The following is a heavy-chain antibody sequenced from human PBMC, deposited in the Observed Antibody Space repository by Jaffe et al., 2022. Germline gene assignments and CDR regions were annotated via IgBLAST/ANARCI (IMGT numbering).Heavy chain of an antibody. J-gene: IGHJ4*02. Sequence: QVQLVESGGGVVQPGGSLRLSCAASGFTFSSYGMHWVRQAPGKGLEWVAFIRYDGSNKYYADSVKGRFTISRDNSKNTLYLQMNSLRAEDTAVYYCAKDYYGSGSYYNDRTFDYWGQGTLVTVSS. CDR1: GFTFSSYG. CDR3: AKDYYGSGSYYNDRTFDY. D-gene: IGHD3-10*01. CDR2: IRYDGSNK. V-gene: IGHV3-30*02.